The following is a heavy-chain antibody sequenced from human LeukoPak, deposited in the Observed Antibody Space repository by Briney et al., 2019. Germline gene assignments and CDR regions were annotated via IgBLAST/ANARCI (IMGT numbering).Heavy chain of an antibody. D-gene: IGHD6-13*01. CDR3: AKGEFDSSSWYYWNDVVNYYYYMDV. V-gene: IGHV3-23*01. Sequence: PGGSLRLSCAASGFTFSTYAMSWVRQAPGKGLEWVSAFSGSGGNTYYADSVKGRFTNSRDSSKNTLYLQMNSLRAEDTAVYYCAKGEFDSSSWYYWNDVVNYYYYMDVWGKGTTVTVSS. J-gene: IGHJ6*03. CDR2: FSGSGGNT. CDR1: GFTFSTYA.